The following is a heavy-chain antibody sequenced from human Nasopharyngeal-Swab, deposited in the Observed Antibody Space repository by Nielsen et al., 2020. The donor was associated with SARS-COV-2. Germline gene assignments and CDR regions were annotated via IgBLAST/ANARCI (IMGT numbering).Heavy chain of an antibody. CDR3: ARVGAYYYDSSGQKHWYFDL. CDR2: IYYSGST. V-gene: IGHV4-30-4*01. Sequence: WIRQPPGKGLEWIGYIYYSGSTYYNPSLKSRVTISVDASKNQFSLKLSSVTAADTAVYYCARVGAYYYDSSGQKHWYFDLWGRGTLVTVSS. J-gene: IGHJ2*01. D-gene: IGHD3-22*01.